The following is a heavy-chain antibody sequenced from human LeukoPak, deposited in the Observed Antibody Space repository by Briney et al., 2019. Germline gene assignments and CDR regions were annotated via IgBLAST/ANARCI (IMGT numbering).Heavy chain of an antibody. J-gene: IGHJ4*02. V-gene: IGHV3-11*01. CDR2: ISSSGSTI. D-gene: IGHD2-21*02. Sequence: GGSLRPSCAASGFTFSDYYMTWIRQAPGKGLERVSYISSSGSTISYTDSVKGRFTISRDNAKNSLYLQMNSLRVEDMAVYYCARLYCGGDCYVDYWGQGTLVTVSS. CDR3: ARLYCGGDCYVDY. CDR1: GFTFSDYY.